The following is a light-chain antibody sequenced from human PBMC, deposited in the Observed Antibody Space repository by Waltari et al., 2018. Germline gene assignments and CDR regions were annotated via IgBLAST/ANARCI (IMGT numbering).Light chain of an antibody. V-gene: IGKV4-1*01. J-gene: IGKJ1*01. Sequence: DIVMTQSPDSLAVSLGERATINCKSSQSILFRSTNKNYLAWYQQKSGQPPKLLIYWASTRESGVPDRFSGSGSGTDFTLTISRLQAEDVAVYYCQQYYSTPQTFGQGTKVE. CDR2: WAS. CDR1: QSILFRSTNKNY. CDR3: QQYYSTPQT.